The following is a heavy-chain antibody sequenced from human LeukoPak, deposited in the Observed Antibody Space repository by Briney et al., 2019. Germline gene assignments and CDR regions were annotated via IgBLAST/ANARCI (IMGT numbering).Heavy chain of an antibody. J-gene: IGHJ4*02. CDR3: ARGEHSYGFLDYFDY. Sequence: PSETLSLTCTDSGGSISSYYWSWIRQPAGKGLEWIGRIYTSGSTNYNPSLKSRVTISVDKSKNQFSLKLSSVTAADTAVYYCARGEHSYGFLDYFDYWGQGTLVTVSS. V-gene: IGHV4-4*07. CDR2: IYTSGST. D-gene: IGHD5-18*01. CDR1: GGSISSYY.